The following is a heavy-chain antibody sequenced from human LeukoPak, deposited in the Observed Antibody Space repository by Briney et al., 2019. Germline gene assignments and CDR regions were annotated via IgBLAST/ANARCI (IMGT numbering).Heavy chain of an antibody. CDR2: INSDGRRT. J-gene: IGHJ6*03. V-gene: IGHV3-74*01. Sequence: PGGSLRLSCAASGFTISNHWMHWVRQAPGKGLVWVSRINSDGRRTSYADSVKGRFTISRDNAKNTLYLQMNSLRPDDTAVYYCAREVEVVPATMGAYYYYYMDVWGKGTTVTASS. D-gene: IGHD2-2*01. CDR1: GFTISNHW. CDR3: AREVEVVPATMGAYYYYYMDV.